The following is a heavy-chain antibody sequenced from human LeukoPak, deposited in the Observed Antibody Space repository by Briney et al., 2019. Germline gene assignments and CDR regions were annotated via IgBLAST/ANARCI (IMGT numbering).Heavy chain of an antibody. CDR2: IYQSGST. J-gene: IGHJ4*02. Sequence: TLSLTCTVSGGSISSGGYYWSWIRQPPGKGLEWIGYIYQSGSTYYNPSLKSRVTISLDMSKNQFSLKLSSVTAADTAVYYCARDLPVGTNVGVVNDYFDNWGQGTLVTVSS. V-gene: IGHV4-30-2*01. D-gene: IGHD3-3*01. CDR1: GGSISSGGYY. CDR3: ARDLPVGTNVGVVNDYFDN.